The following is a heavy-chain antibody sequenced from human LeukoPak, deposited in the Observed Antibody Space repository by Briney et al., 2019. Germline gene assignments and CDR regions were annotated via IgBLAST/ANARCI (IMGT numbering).Heavy chain of an antibody. J-gene: IGHJ3*02. D-gene: IGHD3-22*01. CDR3: ASAQGYYYDSSGYLGNDAFDI. CDR2: IYSGGST. Sequence: GGSLRLSCAASGFTVSSNYMSWVRQAPGKGLEWVSVIYSGGSTYYADSVKGRFTISRDNSKNMLYLQMNSLRAEDTAVYYCASAQGYYYDSSGYLGNDAFDIWGQGTMVTVSS. V-gene: IGHV3-66*01. CDR1: GFTVSSNY.